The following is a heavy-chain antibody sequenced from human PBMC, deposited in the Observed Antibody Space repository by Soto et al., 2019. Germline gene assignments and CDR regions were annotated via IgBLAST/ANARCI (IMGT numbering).Heavy chain of an antibody. CDR3: ARRVLRYFDWPHNYYYGMDV. V-gene: IGHV1-69*01. D-gene: IGHD3-9*01. Sequence: VKVSCKASGGTFSSYAISWVRQAPGQGLEWMGGIIPIFGTANYAQKFQGRVTITADESTSTAYMELSSLRSEDTAVYYCARRVLRYFDWPHNYYYGMDVWGQGTTVTVSS. CDR2: IIPIFGTA. CDR1: GGTFSSYA. J-gene: IGHJ6*02.